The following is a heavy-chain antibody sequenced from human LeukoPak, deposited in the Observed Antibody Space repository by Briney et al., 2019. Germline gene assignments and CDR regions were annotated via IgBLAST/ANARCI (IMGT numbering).Heavy chain of an antibody. CDR2: IYTSGST. J-gene: IGHJ3*02. D-gene: IGHD3-22*01. CDR1: GGSISSYY. Sequence: PSETLSLTCTVSGGSISSYYWSWIRQPAGKGLEWIGRIYTSGSTNYNPSLKSRVTMSVGTSKNQLSLKLSSVTAADTAVYYCAISARKYYDSSGYERRDAFDIWGQGTMVTVSS. V-gene: IGHV4-4*07. CDR3: AISARKYYDSSGYERRDAFDI.